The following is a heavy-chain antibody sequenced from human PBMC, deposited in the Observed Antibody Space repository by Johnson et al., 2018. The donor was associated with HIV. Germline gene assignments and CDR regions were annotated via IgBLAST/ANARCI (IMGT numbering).Heavy chain of an antibody. J-gene: IGHJ3*02. Sequence: MQLVESGGGIVRPGGSLRLSCAASGFTFDDYGMSWVRQAPGKGLEWVSGINWNGGNTDYADSMKGRFTISRDNARNSLFLQMNSLSVEDTAFYYCARGKGAAVGLDAFDIWGQGTMVTVSS. CDR2: INWNGGNT. CDR1: GFTFDDYG. V-gene: IGHV3-20*04. CDR3: ARGKGAAVGLDAFDI. D-gene: IGHD6-13*01.